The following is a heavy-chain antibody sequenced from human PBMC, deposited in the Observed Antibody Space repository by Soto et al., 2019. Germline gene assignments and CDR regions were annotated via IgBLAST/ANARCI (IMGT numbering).Heavy chain of an antibody. CDR2: IIPIIGTT. V-gene: IGHV1-69*01. J-gene: IGHJ3*02. CDR1: GGTFSSSA. D-gene: IGHD2-21*02. Sequence: QVQLVQSGSEVKSPGSSVRVSCKASGGTFSSSAINWVRQAPGQGLEWLGGIIPIIGTTHYAQNFHGRVSVTADEYTTIASMDLSSLRSDDAGVDYCAEDTALAQACVIWGQGTMVTVSP. CDR3: AEDTALAQACVI.